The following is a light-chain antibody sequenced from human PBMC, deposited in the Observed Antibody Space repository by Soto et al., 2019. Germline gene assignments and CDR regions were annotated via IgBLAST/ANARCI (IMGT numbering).Light chain of an antibody. Sequence: DIVMTQSPLSLSVTPGASSSISCRASQSLLQINGYKYLDWYLQRPGQSPQLLIYLGSNRAHGVPDRFSGSGTGTDLTLKISSVEADDVGVYYCMQALQTPITFGQGTRLEIK. CDR1: QSLLQINGYKY. CDR3: MQALQTPIT. J-gene: IGKJ5*01. V-gene: IGKV2-28*01. CDR2: LGS.